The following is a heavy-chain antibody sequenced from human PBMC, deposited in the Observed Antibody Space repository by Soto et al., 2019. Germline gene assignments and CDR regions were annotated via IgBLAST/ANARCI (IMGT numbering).Heavy chain of an antibody. V-gene: IGHV3-23*01. CDR3: AKDRDDAFDI. CDR2: ISGSGGST. D-gene: IGHD3-10*01. Sequence: GGSLRLSCAASGFTFISYAISWVRQAPGKGLDWVSAISGSGGSTYYADSVKGRFTISGDNSKNTLYLQMNRLIADDTAVDYCAKDRDDAFDIWGQGTMVTVSS. J-gene: IGHJ3*02. CDR1: GFTFISYA.